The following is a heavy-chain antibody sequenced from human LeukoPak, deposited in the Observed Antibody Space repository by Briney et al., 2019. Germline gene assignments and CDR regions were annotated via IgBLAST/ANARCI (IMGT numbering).Heavy chain of an antibody. CDR2: IYYSGST. D-gene: IGHD6-13*01. CDR3: ARVRTSSSWNYYYYYYMDV. V-gene: IGHV4-59*01. Sequence: SETLSLTCTVSGGSISSYYWSWIRQPPGKGLEWIGYIYYSGSTNYNPSLKSRVTISVDTSKNQFSLKLSSVTAADTAVYYCARVRTSSSWNYYYYYYMDVWGKGTTVTVSS. J-gene: IGHJ6*03. CDR1: GGSISSYY.